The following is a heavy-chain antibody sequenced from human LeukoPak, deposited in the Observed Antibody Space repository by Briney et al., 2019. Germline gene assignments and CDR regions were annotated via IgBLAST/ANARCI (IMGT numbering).Heavy chain of an antibody. J-gene: IGHJ4*02. Sequence: PSETLSLTCTVSGGSISSYHWSWIRQPAGKGLEWIGHIYSSGSTNYNPSLKSRVTMSVDTSKNQFSLKLRSVTAADTAVYYCAREVRSSGYSLDYWGQGTLVTVSS. V-gene: IGHV4-4*07. CDR3: AREVRSSGYSLDY. CDR1: GGSISSYH. D-gene: IGHD3-22*01. CDR2: IYSSGST.